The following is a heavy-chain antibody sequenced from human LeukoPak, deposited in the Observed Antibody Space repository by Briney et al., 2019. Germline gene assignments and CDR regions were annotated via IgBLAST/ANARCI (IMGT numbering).Heavy chain of an antibody. CDR3: ARGITPFWSGRHLFDY. CDR2: IYTSGST. Sequence: PSETLSLTCTVSGGSISSYYWSWIRQPPGKGLEWIGYIYTSGSTNYNPSLKSRVTISVDTSKNQFSLKLSSVTAADTAVYYCARGITPFWSGRHLFDYWGQGTLVTVSS. D-gene: IGHD3-3*01. V-gene: IGHV4-4*09. J-gene: IGHJ4*02. CDR1: GGSISSYY.